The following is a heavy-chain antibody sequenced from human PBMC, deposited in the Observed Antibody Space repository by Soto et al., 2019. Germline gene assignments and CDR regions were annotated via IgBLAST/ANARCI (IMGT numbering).Heavy chain of an antibody. CDR3: ARQGIGWNCSSTSCYRRDNYYYYGMDV. J-gene: IGHJ6*02. D-gene: IGHD2-2*01. Sequence: QVQLVQSGAEVKKPGSSVKVSCKASGGTFSSYAISWVRQAPGQGLEWMGGIIPIFGTANYAQKFQGRVTITADESTSTAYMELSSLRSEDTALYYCARQGIGWNCSSTSCYRRDNYYYYGMDVWGQGTTVTVSS. CDR2: IIPIFGTA. CDR1: GGTFSSYA. V-gene: IGHV1-69*01.